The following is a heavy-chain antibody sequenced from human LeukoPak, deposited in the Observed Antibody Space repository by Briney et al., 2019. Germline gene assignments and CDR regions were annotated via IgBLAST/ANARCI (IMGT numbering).Heavy chain of an antibody. J-gene: IGHJ6*02. Sequence: GGSLRLSCAASGFSFSSHSLPWVRQAPGKRLEWVAVISHDGQFKYYADSVRGRFAVSRDNSNNTLYLQMTGLRPEDTAIYYCAKGPIPIHYYYGMDVWGQGTTVAVYS. CDR3: AKGPIPIHYYYGMDV. CDR1: GFSFSSHS. V-gene: IGHV3-30*18. CDR2: ISHDGQFK.